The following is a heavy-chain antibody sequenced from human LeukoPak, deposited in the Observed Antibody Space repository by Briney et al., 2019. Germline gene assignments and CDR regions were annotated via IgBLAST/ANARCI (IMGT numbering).Heavy chain of an antibody. CDR3: ARDLSSGWYGLYDY. CDR2: INAGNGNT. J-gene: IGHJ4*02. CDR1: GYTFTSYA. V-gene: IGHV1-3*01. D-gene: IGHD6-19*01. Sequence: ASVKVSCKASGYTFTSYAMHWVRQAPGQRLEWMGWINAGNGNTKYSQKFQGRVTITRDTSASTAYMELSSLRSEDTAVYYCARDLSSGWYGLYDYWGQGTLVTVSS.